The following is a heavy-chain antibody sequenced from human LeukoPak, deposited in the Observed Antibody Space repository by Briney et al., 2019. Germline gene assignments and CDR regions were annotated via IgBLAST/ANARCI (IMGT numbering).Heavy chain of an antibody. CDR2: INHSGST. Sequence: SETLSLTCAVYGGSFSGYYWSWIRQPPGKGLEWIGEINHSGSTNYNPSLKSRVTISVDTSKNQFSLKLSSVTAADTAVYYCARATGTHRYYLDYWGQGTLVTVSS. J-gene: IGHJ4*02. V-gene: IGHV4-34*01. CDR3: ARATGTHRYYLDY. CDR1: GGSFSGYY. D-gene: IGHD1-7*01.